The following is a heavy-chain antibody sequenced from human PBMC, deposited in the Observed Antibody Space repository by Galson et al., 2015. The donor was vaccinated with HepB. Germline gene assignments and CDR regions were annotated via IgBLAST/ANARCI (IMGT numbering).Heavy chain of an antibody. D-gene: IGHD2-15*01. CDR3: ARAVLGSLYGDFDY. CDR1: GYSFRHHG. V-gene: IGHV1-18*04. J-gene: IGHJ4*01. CDR2: IRSDNGET. Sequence: SVKVSCKASGYSFRHHGISWVRQAPGQGLEWLGWIRSDNGETKYTEKFQGRVTMTTDISMSTSYMELRSLRSDDTAVYYCARAVLGSLYGDFDYWGQGTLITVSS.